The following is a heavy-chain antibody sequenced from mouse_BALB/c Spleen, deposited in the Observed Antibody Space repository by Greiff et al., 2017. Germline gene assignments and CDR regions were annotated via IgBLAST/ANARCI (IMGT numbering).Heavy chain of an antibody. V-gene: IGHV2-9*02. D-gene: IGHD2-13*01. J-gene: IGHJ3*01. CDR3: ARGDYRFAY. Sequence: VKLVESGPGLVAPSQSLSITCTVSGFSLTSYGVHWVRQPPGKGLEWLGVIWAGGSTNYNSAIMSRLSISKDNSKSQVFLKMNSLQTDDTAMYYCARGDYRFAYWGQGTLVTVSA. CDR2: IWAGGST. CDR1: GFSLTSYG.